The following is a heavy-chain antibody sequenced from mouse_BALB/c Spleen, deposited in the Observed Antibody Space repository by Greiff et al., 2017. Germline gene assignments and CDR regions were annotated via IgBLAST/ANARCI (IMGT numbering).Heavy chain of an antibody. Sequence: VHLVESGAELARPGASVKLSCKASGYTFTSYWMQWVKQRPGQGLEWIGAIYPGDGDTRYTQKFKGKATLTADKSSSTAYMQLSSLASEDSAVYYCARRANWYYFDYWGQGTTLTVSS. D-gene: IGHD4-1*01. V-gene: IGHV1-87*01. J-gene: IGHJ2*01. CDR3: ARRANWYYFDY. CDR1: GYTFTSYW. CDR2: IYPGDGDT.